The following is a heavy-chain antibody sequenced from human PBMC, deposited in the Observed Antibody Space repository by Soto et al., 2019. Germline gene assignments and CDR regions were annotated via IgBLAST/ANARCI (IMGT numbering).Heavy chain of an antibody. CDR1: GGTFSGYT. V-gene: IGHV1-69*14. J-gene: IGHJ4*02. CDR2: IIPIFDTV. Sequence: QVQLVQSGSEVRKPGSSVKVSCRSSGGTFSGYTISWVRQAPGQGLEWLGGIIPIFDTVNYAQKLQGRLTINADNSTTTAYMELSGLRYEDTAMYYCTSYDFVTGSRKWGQGTLVTVSS. CDR3: TSYDFVTGSRK. D-gene: IGHD3-9*01.